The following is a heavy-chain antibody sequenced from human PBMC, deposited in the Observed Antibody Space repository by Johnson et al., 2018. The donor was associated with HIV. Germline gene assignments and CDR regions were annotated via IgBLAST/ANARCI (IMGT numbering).Heavy chain of an antibody. D-gene: IGHD2-21*02. J-gene: IGHJ3*02. CDR1: GFTFSTYG. CDR3: AKDWLRWVLTADAFDI. V-gene: IGHV3-30*02. CDR2: IRYDASNT. Sequence: QVQLVESGGGVVQPGRSLRLSCAASGFTFSTYGMHWVRQAPGKGLEWVAFIRYDASNTYYADSVKGRFTISRDNSKNTLYLQMNSLRAEDSAVYYCAKDWLRWVLTADAFDIWGQGTMVTVSS.